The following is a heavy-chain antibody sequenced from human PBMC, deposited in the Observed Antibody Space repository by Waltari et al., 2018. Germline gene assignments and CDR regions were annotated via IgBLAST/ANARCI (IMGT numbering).Heavy chain of an antibody. V-gene: IGHV4-38-2*01. Sequence: QVQLQESGPGLVKPSETLSLTCAVPGYSIRSGYYWGWIRQPPGKGREWIGSIYHSGSTYYNPSLKSRVTISVDTSKNQFSLKLSSVTAADTAVYYCARHGGVPAAKPYYFDYWGQGTLVTVSS. CDR1: GYSIRSGYY. CDR3: ARHGGVPAAKPYYFDY. D-gene: IGHD2-2*02. J-gene: IGHJ4*02. CDR2: IYHSGST.